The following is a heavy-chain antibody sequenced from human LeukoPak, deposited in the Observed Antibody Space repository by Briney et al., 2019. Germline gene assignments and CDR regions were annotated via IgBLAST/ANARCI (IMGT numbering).Heavy chain of an antibody. CDR2: INHSGST. CDR1: GGSFSGYY. Sequence: SETLSLTCAVYGGSFSGYYWSWIRQPPGKGLEWIGEINHSGSTNYNPSLKSRVTISVDTSKNQFSLKLSPVTAADTAVYYCASGRRLARGPYGRVDYWGQGTLVTVSS. V-gene: IGHV4-34*01. CDR3: ASGRRLARGPYGRVDY. D-gene: IGHD4-17*01. J-gene: IGHJ4*02.